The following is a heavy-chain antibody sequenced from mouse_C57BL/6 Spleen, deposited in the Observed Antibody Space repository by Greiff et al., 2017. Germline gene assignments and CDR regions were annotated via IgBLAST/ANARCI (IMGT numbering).Heavy chain of an antibody. CDR3: ARGLTTVVDFDY. V-gene: IGHV1-50*01. CDR1: GYTFTSYW. Sequence: QVQLKQPGAELVKPGASVKLSCKASGYTFTSYWMQWVKQRPGQGLEWIGEIDPSDSSTNYNQKFKGKATLTVVTSSSTAYMQLSSLTSEDSAVYYCARGLTTVVDFDYWGQGTTLTVSS. J-gene: IGHJ2*01. CDR2: IDPSDSST. D-gene: IGHD1-1*01.